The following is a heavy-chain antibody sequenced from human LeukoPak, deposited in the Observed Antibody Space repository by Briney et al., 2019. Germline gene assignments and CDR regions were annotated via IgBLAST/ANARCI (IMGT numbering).Heavy chain of an antibody. D-gene: IGHD3-3*01. Sequence: PSETLSLTCTVSGGSITSYYWTWIRQPPGKGLEWIGRIYTSGCTNYNPSLKSRVTISVDTSKNQFSLKLSSVTAADTAVYYCARSTIFGVVIGLPFDYWGQGTLVTVSS. CDR1: GGSITSYY. CDR2: IYTSGCT. V-gene: IGHV4-4*08. J-gene: IGHJ4*02. CDR3: ARSTIFGVVIGLPFDY.